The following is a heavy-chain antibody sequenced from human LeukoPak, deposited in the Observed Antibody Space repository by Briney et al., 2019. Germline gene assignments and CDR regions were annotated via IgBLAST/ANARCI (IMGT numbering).Heavy chain of an antibody. CDR1: GFTLSIYH. J-gene: IGHJ4*02. Sequence: GESLSLSSAPSGFTLSIYHMIWVRPPPGKGLEWVSSISSSSSYLYYGDSVKGRFTISRDNAKNSLYLQMDSLRAEDTAVYYCGRLTITVTTLFDYWGQGALVSVCS. D-gene: IGHD4-17*01. V-gene: IGHV3-21*01. CDR2: ISSSSSYL. CDR3: GRLTITVTTLFDY.